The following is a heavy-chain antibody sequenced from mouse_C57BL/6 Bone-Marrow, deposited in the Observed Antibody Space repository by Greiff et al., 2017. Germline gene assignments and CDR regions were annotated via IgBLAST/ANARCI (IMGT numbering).Heavy chain of an antibody. CDR2: ISNGGGST. V-gene: IGHV5-12*01. D-gene: IGHD2-4*01. J-gene: IGHJ3*01. CDR1: GFTFSDYY. CDR3: ARRHYDYDEFAY. Sequence: EVQLVESGGGLVQPGGSLKLSCAASGFTFSDYYMYWVRQTPEKRLEWVAYISNGGGSTYYPDTVKGRFTISRDNAKNTLYLQMSRLKSEDTAMYYCARRHYDYDEFAYWGQGTLVTVSA.